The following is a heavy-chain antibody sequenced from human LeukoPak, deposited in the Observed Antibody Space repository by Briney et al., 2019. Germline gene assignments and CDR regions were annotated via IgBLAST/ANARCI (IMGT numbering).Heavy chain of an antibody. CDR2: IYTNGDT. D-gene: IGHD4-17*01. CDR1: GGSFSRVGYF. CDR3: ARERRDDYVSFDY. J-gene: IGHJ4*02. V-gene: IGHV4-61*02. Sequence: PSETLSLTCTVSGGSFSRVGYFWSWIRQPAGKGLEWIGRIYTNGDTNYSPSLKSRVTMSEDTSTNQFSLKLSSVTAADTAVYYCARERRDDYVSFDYWGQGTLVSVSS.